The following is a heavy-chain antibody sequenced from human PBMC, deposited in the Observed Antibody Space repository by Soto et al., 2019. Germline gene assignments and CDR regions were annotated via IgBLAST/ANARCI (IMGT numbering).Heavy chain of an antibody. J-gene: IGHJ1*01. CDR2: IYWDDDK. D-gene: IGHD3-3*01. CDR3: AHGVGSGNSAYFNH. V-gene: IGHV2-5*02. CDR1: EFSLTTNGVG. Sequence: QITLEESGPTLVEPTQTLTLTCTFSEFSLTTNGVGVGWIRQPPGKALEWLAVIYWDDDKRYNPSLKTRLTITKDTSKNQVVLTMINMDPVDTGTYYCAHGVGSGNSAYFNHWGQGTLVTVSS.